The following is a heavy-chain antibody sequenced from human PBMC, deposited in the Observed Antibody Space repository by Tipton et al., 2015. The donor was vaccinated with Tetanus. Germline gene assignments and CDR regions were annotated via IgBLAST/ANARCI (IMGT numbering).Heavy chain of an antibody. V-gene: IGHV4-59*02. Sequence: TLSLTCTVSGDSVSGYYWSWIRQPPGEGLEWVGYVYYTGDTNYNPFLKSRVTISMDRSENQISLKMTSVTAADTAVYYCAGVTAQRTELYFEHWGQGTQVTVSS. CDR1: GDSVSGYY. D-gene: IGHD2-8*02. CDR3: AGVTAQRTELYFEH. CDR2: VYYTGDT. J-gene: IGHJ1*01.